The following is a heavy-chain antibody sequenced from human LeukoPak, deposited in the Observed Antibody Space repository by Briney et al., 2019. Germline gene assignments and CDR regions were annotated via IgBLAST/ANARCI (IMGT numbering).Heavy chain of an antibody. D-gene: IGHD1-26*01. CDR1: GGSISSSSYY. V-gene: IGHV4-39*01. CDR3: ARAGIVGAPDAFDI. CDR2: IYYSGST. J-gene: IGHJ3*02. Sequence: SETLSLTCTVSGGSISSSSYYWGWIRQPPGKGLEWIGSIYYSGSTYYNPSLKSRVTISVGTSKNQFSLKLSSVTAADTAVYYCARAGIVGAPDAFDIWGQGTMVTVSS.